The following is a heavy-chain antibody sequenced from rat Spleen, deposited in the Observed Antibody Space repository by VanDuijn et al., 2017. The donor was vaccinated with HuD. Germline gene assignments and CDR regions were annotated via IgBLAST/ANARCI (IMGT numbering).Heavy chain of an antibody. CDR3: ARYPVASFDY. CDR1: GFTFSDYY. V-gene: IGHV5-25*01. CDR2: ISTGGGNT. J-gene: IGHJ2*01. D-gene: IGHD1-1*01. Sequence: EVQLVESDGGLVQPGRSLKLSCAASGFTFSDYYMAWVRQAPTKGLEWVATISTGGGNTYYRDSVKGRFTISRDNAKNTLYLQMDSLRSEDTATYYCARYPVASFDYWGQGVMVTVSS.